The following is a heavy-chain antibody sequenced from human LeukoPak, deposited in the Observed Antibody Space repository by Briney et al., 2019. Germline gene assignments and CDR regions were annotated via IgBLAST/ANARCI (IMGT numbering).Heavy chain of an antibody. Sequence: GASVKVSCKASGYSFTSYGISWVRQAPGQGLEWMGWISAYNGNTNYAQNFQGRVTMTTDTPTSTAYMELRSLRSDDTAVYYCATDRTTAYGGNSGWGQGTLVTVSS. V-gene: IGHV1-18*01. CDR2: ISAYNGNT. CDR3: ATDRTTAYGGNSG. J-gene: IGHJ4*02. CDR1: GYSFTSYG. D-gene: IGHD4-23*01.